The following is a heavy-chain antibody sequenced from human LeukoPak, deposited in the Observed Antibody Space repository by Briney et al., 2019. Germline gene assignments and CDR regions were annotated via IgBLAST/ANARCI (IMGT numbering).Heavy chain of an antibody. J-gene: IGHJ4*02. Sequence: SETLSLTCTVSGGSISRHYWTWIRQTPGKGLEWIGYVYYNGLTSYNASLRSRLILSVDTARNQVSLKLTSVTAADTAVYYCTRERSTVTFDYWGQGTLVTVSS. CDR2: VYYNGLT. D-gene: IGHD4-17*01. CDR3: TRERSTVTFDY. CDR1: GGSISRHY. V-gene: IGHV4-59*11.